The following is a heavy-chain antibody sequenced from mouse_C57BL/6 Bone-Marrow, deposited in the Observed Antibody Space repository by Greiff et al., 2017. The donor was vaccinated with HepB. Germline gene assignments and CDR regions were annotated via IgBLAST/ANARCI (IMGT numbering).Heavy chain of an antibody. CDR1: GFTFSDFY. V-gene: IGHV7-1*01. J-gene: IGHJ4*01. CDR3: ARDADPRYAMDY. Sequence: EVKLVESGGGLVQSGRSLRLSCATSGFTFSDFYMEWVRQAPGKGLEWIAASRNKANDYTTEYSASVKGRFIVSRDTSQSILYLQMNALRAEDTAIYYCARDADPRYAMDYWGQGTSVTVSS. CDR2: SRNKANDYTT.